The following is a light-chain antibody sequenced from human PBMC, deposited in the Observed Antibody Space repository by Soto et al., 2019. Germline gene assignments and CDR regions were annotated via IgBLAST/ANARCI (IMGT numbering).Light chain of an antibody. V-gene: IGKV1-39*01. CDR2: RAS. Sequence: DIQMTQSPSCLSASVGDRVTITCRASQSISNYVNWYQQIPGKAPKLLIYRASSLQRGVPSRFSGSESGTEFTLTISSLQPEDFATYYCQQSYSTMYTFGQGTKLEIK. CDR1: QSISNY. CDR3: QQSYSTMYT. J-gene: IGKJ2*01.